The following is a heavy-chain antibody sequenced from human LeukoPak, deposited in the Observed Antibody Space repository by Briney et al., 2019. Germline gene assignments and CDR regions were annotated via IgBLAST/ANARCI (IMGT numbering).Heavy chain of an antibody. Sequence: SETLSLTCTVSGGSISSYYWSWIRQPPEKGLEWIGYTYYSGSTNYNPSLKSRVTISVDTSKNQFSLKLSSVTAADTAVYYCARHPSGSGWIRAAFDIWGQGTMVTVSS. V-gene: IGHV4-59*08. CDR2: TYYSGST. J-gene: IGHJ3*02. CDR3: ARHPSGSGWIRAAFDI. D-gene: IGHD6-19*01. CDR1: GGSISSYY.